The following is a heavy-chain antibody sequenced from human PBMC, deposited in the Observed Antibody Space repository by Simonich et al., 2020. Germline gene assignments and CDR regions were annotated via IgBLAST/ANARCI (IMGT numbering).Heavy chain of an antibody. J-gene: IGHJ6*02. CDR3: AGGVYCSSTSCSTYYYYGMDV. CDR1: GFTFSSYS. Sequence: EVQLVESGGGLVKPGGSLRLSCAASGFTFSSYSMNWVRQAPGKGLEWVSSISSSSSYIYYADSVKGRFTITRDNAKNSLYLQMNSLRPEDTAVYYCAGGVYCSSTSCSTYYYYGMDVWGQGTTVTVSS. D-gene: IGHD2-2*01. V-gene: IGHV3-21*01. CDR2: ISSSSSYI.